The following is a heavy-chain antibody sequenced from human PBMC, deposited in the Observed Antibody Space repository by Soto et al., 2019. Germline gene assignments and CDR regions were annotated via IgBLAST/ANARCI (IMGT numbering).Heavy chain of an antibody. CDR3: AGYSSGWYWFDP. V-gene: IGHV1-18*01. CDR2: ISAYNVNT. CDR1: GYSFTSYG. Sequence: SAKVACKASGYSFTSYGMSWVRQAPGQGLEWMGWISAYNVNTNYAQKLQGRVTMTTDTSTSTAYMELRSLRSDDTAVYYCAGYSSGWYWFDPWGQGTMVTVSS. J-gene: IGHJ5*02. D-gene: IGHD6-19*01.